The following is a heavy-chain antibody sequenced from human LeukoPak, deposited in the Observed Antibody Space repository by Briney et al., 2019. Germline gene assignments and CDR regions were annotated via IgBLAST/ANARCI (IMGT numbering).Heavy chain of an antibody. CDR3: ATRGSSDALDI. CDR1: GYTFTSYY. CDR2: MNPNSGNT. J-gene: IGHJ3*02. Sequence: ASVKVSCKASGYTFTSYYMHWVRQATGQGLEWMGWMNPNSGNTGYAQKFQGRVTMTRNTSISTAYMELSSLRSEDTAVYYCATRGSSDALDIWGQGTMVTVSS. V-gene: IGHV1-8*02.